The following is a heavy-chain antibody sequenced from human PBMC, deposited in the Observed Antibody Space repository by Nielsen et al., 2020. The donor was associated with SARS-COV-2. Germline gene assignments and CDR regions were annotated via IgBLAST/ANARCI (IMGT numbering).Heavy chain of an antibody. CDR3: TTAPYDYVWGSYSYYYYYGMDV. Sequence: GASLKISCAASGFTLSNAWMSWVRKAPGKGLEWVGRIKSKTDGGTTDYAAPVKGRFTISRDDSKNTLYLQMNSLKTEDTAVYYCTTAPYDYVWGSYSYYYYYGMDVWGQGTTVTVSS. CDR1: GFTLSNAW. CDR2: IKSKTDGGTT. V-gene: IGHV3-15*01. D-gene: IGHD3-16*01. J-gene: IGHJ6*02.